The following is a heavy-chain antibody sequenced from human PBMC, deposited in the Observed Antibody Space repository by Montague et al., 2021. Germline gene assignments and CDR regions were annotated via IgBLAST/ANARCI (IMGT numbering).Heavy chain of an antibody. CDR3: AKEKGIALVRGLDY. CDR2: ISWNSNTI. Sequence: SLRLSCAASGFRFDDYTMHWFRQVPGKGLEWVSGISWNSNTIDYVDSVKGRFTISRDHAKNSLYLEMNSLRAEDTALYFCAKEKGIALVRGLDYWGQGTQVTVSS. D-gene: IGHD3-10*01. V-gene: IGHV3-9*01. CDR1: GFRFDDYT. J-gene: IGHJ4*02.